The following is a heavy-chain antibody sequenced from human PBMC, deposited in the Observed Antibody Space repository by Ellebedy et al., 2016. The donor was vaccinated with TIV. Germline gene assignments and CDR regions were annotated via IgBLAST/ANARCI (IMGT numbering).Heavy chain of an antibody. CDR1: HSSFGVYY. J-gene: IGHJ4*02. CDR3: ARAGGADY. Sequence: SETLSLTXASNHSSFGVYYWSWIRQSPGKGLEWIGEISQRGSTNYNPSLRSRVSLSIDPSKKQFSLKLRSVTAAGTAVYYCARAGGADYWGQGTLVTVSS. V-gene: IGHV4-34*01. D-gene: IGHD3-10*01. CDR2: ISQRGST.